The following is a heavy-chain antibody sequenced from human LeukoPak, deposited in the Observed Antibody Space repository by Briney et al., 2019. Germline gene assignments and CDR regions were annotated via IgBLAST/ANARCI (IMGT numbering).Heavy chain of an antibody. CDR2: ISWNSGSI. V-gene: IGHV3-9*01. D-gene: IGHD6-6*01. CDR3: ARLLYDRSSPWDY. CDR1: GFTFDDYA. J-gene: IGHJ4*02. Sequence: GGSLRLSCAASGFTFDDYAMHWVRQAPGKGLEWVSGISWNSGSIGYADSVKGRFTISRDNAKNSLYLQMNSLRAEDTAVYYCARLLYDRSSPWDYWGQGTLVTVSS.